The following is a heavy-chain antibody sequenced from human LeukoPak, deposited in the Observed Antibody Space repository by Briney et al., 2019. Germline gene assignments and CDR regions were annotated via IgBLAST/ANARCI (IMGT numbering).Heavy chain of an antibody. J-gene: IGHJ4*02. CDR1: GFTFSSYS. V-gene: IGHV3-48*01. Sequence: GGSLRLSCAASGFTFSSYSMNSVRQAPGKGLEWVSYISSSSSTIYYADSVKGRFTISRDNAKNSLYLQMNSLRAEDTAVYYCARETVAPDYWGQGTLVTVSS. CDR2: ISSSSSTI. D-gene: IGHD6-19*01. CDR3: ARETVAPDY.